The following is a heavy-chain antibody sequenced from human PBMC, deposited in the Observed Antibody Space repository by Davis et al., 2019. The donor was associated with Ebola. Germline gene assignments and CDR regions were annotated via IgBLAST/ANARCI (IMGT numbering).Heavy chain of an antibody. CDR2: ISSSPNTI. D-gene: IGHD4-17*01. V-gene: IGHV3-48*02. CDR1: GFTFTTPS. CDR3: ARDPDYGDYADYAMDV. J-gene: IGHJ6*01. Sequence: GESLKIPCEASGFTFTTPSMNWVRQAPGKGLEWISYISSSPNTIFYADSVRGRFTVSRDNAKNVVYLQMNSLRDEDTAVYYCARDPDYGDYADYAMDVWGQGTTVTVSS.